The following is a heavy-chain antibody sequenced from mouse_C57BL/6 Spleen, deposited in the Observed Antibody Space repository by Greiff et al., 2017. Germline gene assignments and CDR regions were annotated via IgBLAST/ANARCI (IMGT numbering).Heavy chain of an antibody. J-gene: IGHJ4*01. V-gene: IGHV1-80*01. CDR1: GYEFSSYW. CDR3: ARPGYVVGAMDY. CDR2: IYPGDGET. Sequence: QVQLKESGAELVKPGASVKISCKASGYEFSSYWMNWVKQRPGKGLEWIGQIYPGDGETNYNGKFKGKATLTADKSSSTAYMQRSSLTSEDSAVYFCARPGYVVGAMDYWGQGTSVTVSS. D-gene: IGHD2-2*01.